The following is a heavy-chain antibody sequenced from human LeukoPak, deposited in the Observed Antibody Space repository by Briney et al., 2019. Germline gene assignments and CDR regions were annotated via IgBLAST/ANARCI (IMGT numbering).Heavy chain of an antibody. CDR3: AKGAMVRGVIIKSPY. CDR1: GLIFSSYG. J-gene: IGHJ4*02. V-gene: IGHV3-23*01. Sequence: GGSLRLSCVASGLIFSSYGMSWVRQAPGEGLECVSVISCSGGSTYYADSVKGRFTISRDNSKNTLYLQMNSLRAEDTAVYYCAKGAMVRGVIIKSPYWGQGTLVTVSS. D-gene: IGHD3-10*01. CDR2: ISCSGGST.